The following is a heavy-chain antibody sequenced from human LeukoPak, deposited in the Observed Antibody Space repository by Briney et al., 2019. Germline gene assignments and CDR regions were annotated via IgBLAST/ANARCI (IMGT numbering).Heavy chain of an antibody. D-gene: IGHD3-22*01. CDR2: IYPGDSDT. J-gene: IGHJ4*02. CDR1: GYGFTSYW. Sequence: GESLKISCKGSGYGFTSYWIGWVRQMPGKGLEWMGVIYPGDSDTRYNPSFQGQVTISADKSISPAYLQWSSLKASDTAMYYCARLPGGPYYYDSSGPFDYWGQGTLVTVSS. V-gene: IGHV5-51*01. CDR3: ARLPGGPYYYDSSGPFDY.